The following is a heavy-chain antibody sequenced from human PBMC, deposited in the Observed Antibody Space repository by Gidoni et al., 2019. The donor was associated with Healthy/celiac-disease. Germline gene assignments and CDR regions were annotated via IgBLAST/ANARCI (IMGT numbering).Heavy chain of an antibody. D-gene: IGHD6-13*01. CDR2: ISGSGGST. V-gene: IGHV3-23*01. CDR1: GFTFRSCA. J-gene: IGHJ4*02. Sequence: EVQLLESGGGLVQPGGSLRLCCPASGFTFRSCAMSWVRQAPGKGLEWVSAISGSGGSTYYADSVKGRFTISRDNTKNTLYLQMNSLRAEDTAVYYCAKDLSSWDYWGQGTLVTVSS. CDR3: AKDLSSWDY.